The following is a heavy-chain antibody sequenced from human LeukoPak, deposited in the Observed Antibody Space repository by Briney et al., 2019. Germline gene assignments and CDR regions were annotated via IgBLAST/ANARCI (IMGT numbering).Heavy chain of an antibody. Sequence: GGSLRLSCAASGFTFSSYGMHWVRQAPGKGLEWVAVIWYDGSNKYYADSVKGRFTISRDNSKNTLYLQMSSLRDEDTAVYYCARAPMVRGVITSFDQWGQGTLVTVSS. D-gene: IGHD3-10*01. CDR3: ARAPMVRGVITSFDQ. V-gene: IGHV3-33*01. CDR1: GFTFSSYG. CDR2: IWYDGSNK. J-gene: IGHJ4*02.